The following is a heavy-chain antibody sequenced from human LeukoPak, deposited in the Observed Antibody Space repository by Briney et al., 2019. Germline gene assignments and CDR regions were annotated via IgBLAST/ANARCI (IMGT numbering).Heavy chain of an antibody. V-gene: IGHV3-74*01. CDR2: INSDGSST. CDR1: GFTFSSYW. J-gene: IGHJ4*02. CDR3: AKDKEAAQKYYFDY. Sequence: PGGSLRLSCAASGFTFSSYWMHWVRQAPGKGLVWVSRINSDGSSTTYADSVKGRFTISRDNAKNSLYLQMNSLRAEDMALYYCAKDKEAAQKYYFDYWGQGTLVTVSS. D-gene: IGHD6-6*01.